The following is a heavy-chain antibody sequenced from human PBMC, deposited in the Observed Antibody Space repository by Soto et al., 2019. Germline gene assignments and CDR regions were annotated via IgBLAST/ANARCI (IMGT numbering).Heavy chain of an antibody. V-gene: IGHV4-59*01. CDR1: GGSISSYY. D-gene: IGHD3-3*01. CDR2: IYYSGST. J-gene: IGHJ5*02. CDR3: ARGAYYDFWSGYWFDP. Sequence: PSETLSLTCTVSGGSISSYYWSWIRQPPGKGLEWIGYIYYSGSTNCNPSLKSRVTISVDTSKNQFSLKLSSVTAADTAVYYCARGAYYDFWSGYWFDPWGQGTLVTVSS.